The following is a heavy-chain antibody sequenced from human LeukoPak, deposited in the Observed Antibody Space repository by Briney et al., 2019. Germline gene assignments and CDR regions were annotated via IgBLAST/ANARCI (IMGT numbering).Heavy chain of an antibody. CDR3: ARALNYYDSSGWEC. V-gene: IGHV4-31*03. D-gene: IGHD3-22*01. Sequence: PSETLSLTCTVSGGSISSGGYYWSWIRQHPGKGLEWIGYIYYSGSTYYNPSLKSRVTISVDTSKNQFSLKLSSVTAADTAVYYCARALNYYDSSGWECWGQGTLVTVSS. CDR2: IYYSGST. CDR1: GGSISSGGYY. J-gene: IGHJ4*02.